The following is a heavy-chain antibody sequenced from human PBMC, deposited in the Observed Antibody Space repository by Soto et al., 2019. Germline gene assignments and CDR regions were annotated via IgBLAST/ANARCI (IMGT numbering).Heavy chain of an antibody. D-gene: IGHD1-7*01. CDR3: ARVPAGSSWFVP. J-gene: IGHJ5*02. V-gene: IGHV4-59*01. Sequence: PSATLSLTYTVSGASIFSSYWTCIRQPPGKGLEGIGNVYYSGSTNYNPSLTIRITISVNTSKNQFSLHLSSVTAADSDVYYCARVPAGSSWFVPWVQGYLVTVSS. CDR2: VYYSGST. CDR1: GASIFSSY.